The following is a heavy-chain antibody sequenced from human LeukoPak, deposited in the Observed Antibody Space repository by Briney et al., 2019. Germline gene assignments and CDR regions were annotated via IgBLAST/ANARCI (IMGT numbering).Heavy chain of an antibody. V-gene: IGHV1-69*05. D-gene: IGHD5-18*01. CDR3: AGRGGDTAMVNNWFGP. CDR1: GGTFSSYA. Sequence: SVRVSCKASGGTFSSYAISWVRQAPGQGLEWMGGIIPIFGTANYAQKFQGRVTITTDESTSTAYMELSSLRSEDTAVYYCAGRGGDTAMVNNWFGPWGQGTLVTVSS. J-gene: IGHJ5*02. CDR2: IIPIFGTA.